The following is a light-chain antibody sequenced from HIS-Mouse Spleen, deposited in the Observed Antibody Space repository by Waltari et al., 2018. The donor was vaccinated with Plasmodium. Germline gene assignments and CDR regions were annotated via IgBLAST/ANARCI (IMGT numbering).Light chain of an antibody. V-gene: IGKV1-39*01. CDR3: QQSYSTWT. CDR1: QSISSY. J-gene: IGKJ1*01. CDR2: AAS. Sequence: DIQMTQSPSSLSASVGDRVTITCRASQSISSYLNWYQQKPGKAPKLLIYAASSLQSGVPSRFSGIGSGTDFTLTISSLQTEDCATYNCQQSYSTWTFGQGTKVEIK.